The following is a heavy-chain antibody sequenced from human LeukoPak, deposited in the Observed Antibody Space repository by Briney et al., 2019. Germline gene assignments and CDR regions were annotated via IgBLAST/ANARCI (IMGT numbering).Heavy chain of an antibody. J-gene: IGHJ4*02. Sequence: SVKVSCKASGGTFSSYAMSWVRQAPGQGLEWMGGIIPIFGTANYAQKFQGRVTITADESTSTAYMELSSLRSEDTAVYYCARSVRRRLTGSEFDYWGQGTLVTVSS. CDR2: IIPIFGTA. D-gene: IGHD3-9*01. V-gene: IGHV1-69*13. CDR1: GGTFSSYA. CDR3: ARSVRRRLTGSEFDY.